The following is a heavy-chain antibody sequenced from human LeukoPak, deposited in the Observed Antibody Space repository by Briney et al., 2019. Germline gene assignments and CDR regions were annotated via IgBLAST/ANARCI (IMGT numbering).Heavy chain of an antibody. CDR3: ARGRPHGNDY. J-gene: IGHJ4*02. D-gene: IGHD4-23*01. CDR2: IASDGSST. V-gene: IGHV3-74*01. Sequence: SLRLSCAASGFTFSSYWMNWVRQAPGKGLVWVSRIASDGSSTTYADSVKGRFSISRDNAKNTLYLQMNSLRVEDTAVYYCARGRPHGNDYWGQGTLVTVSS. CDR1: GFTFSSYW.